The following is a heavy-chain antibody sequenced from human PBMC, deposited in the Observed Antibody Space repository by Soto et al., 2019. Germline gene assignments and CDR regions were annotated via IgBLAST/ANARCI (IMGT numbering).Heavy chain of an antibody. Sequence: EVQLLESGGGLVQPGGSLRLSCAASGFTFSSYAMSWVRQAPGKGLEWVSAISGSGGSTYYADSVKGRFTISRDNSKNAVDLQMNSLGAEDTDVYYCAKAEYCSGGSCYSDPVFGAFDIWGQGTMVTVSS. CDR3: AKAEYCSGGSCYSDPVFGAFDI. CDR1: GFTFSSYA. CDR2: ISGSGGST. D-gene: IGHD2-15*01. V-gene: IGHV3-23*01. J-gene: IGHJ3*02.